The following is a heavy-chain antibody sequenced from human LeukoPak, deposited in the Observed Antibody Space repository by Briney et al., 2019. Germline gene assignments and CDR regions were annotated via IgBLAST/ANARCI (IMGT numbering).Heavy chain of an antibody. CDR3: ARVHGGYPFDY. CDR2: ISSTSSTI. CDR1: GFIFSSFG. Sequence: GGSLRLSCAASGFIFSSFGMNWVRQAPGKGLEWVSYISSTSSTIYYADSVKGRFTISRDNAKNSLYLQMISLRAEGTAVYYCARVHGGYPFDYWGQGTLVTVSS. D-gene: IGHD2-15*01. J-gene: IGHJ4*02. V-gene: IGHV3-48*01.